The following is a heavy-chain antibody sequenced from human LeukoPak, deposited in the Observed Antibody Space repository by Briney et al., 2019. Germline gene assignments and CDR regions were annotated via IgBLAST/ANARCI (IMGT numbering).Heavy chain of an antibody. Sequence: SETLSLTCTVSGGSISDDYWTWIRQPPGEGLEWIGYSGSTKYNPSLKSRVTISVDTSKSQISLTLSSVTAADTAVYSCVRSRRHYYGSGRNLTPWPAGMDVWGPGTTVAVS. CDR3: VRSRRHYYGSGRNLTPWPAGMDV. D-gene: IGHD3-10*01. J-gene: IGHJ6*02. CDR2: SGST. V-gene: IGHV4-59*13. CDR1: GGSISDDY.